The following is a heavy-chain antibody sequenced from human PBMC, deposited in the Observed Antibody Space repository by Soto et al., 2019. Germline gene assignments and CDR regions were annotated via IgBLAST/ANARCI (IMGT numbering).Heavy chain of an antibody. J-gene: IGHJ4*02. D-gene: IGHD1-20*01. Sequence: SVKICCNASGGTFSIYAISWVRQAPGQGLEWMGGIIPIFGTANYAQKFQGRVTITADESTSTAYMELSSLRSEDTAVYYCARRHISGLDYCGQRHLVPASS. CDR1: GGTFSIYA. CDR2: IIPIFGTA. CDR3: ARRHISGLDY. V-gene: IGHV1-69*13.